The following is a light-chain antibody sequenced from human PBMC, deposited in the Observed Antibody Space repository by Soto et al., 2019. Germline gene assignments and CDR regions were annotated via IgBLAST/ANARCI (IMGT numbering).Light chain of an antibody. CDR2: GVS. CDR1: SSDVGEYHY. Sequence: QSALTQPASVSGSPGQSITISCTGTSSDVGEYHYVSWYQQHPAKAPKLIIYGVSNRPSGISNRFSGSKSANTASLTISGLQAEDEADYYCSSYTRTNTLVFGGGTKLTVL. V-gene: IGLV2-14*01. CDR3: SSYTRTNTLV. J-gene: IGLJ2*01.